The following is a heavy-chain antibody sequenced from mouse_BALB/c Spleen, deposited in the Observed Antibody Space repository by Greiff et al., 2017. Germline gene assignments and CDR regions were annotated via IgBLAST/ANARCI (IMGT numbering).Heavy chain of an antibody. CDR2: IDPANGNT. CDR1: GFNIKDTY. CDR3: ALITTAPYYFDC. Sequence: EVQLQESGAELVKPGASVKLSCTASGFNIKDTYMHWVKQRPEQGLEWIGRIDPANGNTKYDPKFQGKATITADTSSNTAYLQLSSLTSEDTAVYYCALITTAPYYFDCWGQGTTLTVSS. J-gene: IGHJ2*01. D-gene: IGHD1-2*01. V-gene: IGHV14-3*02.